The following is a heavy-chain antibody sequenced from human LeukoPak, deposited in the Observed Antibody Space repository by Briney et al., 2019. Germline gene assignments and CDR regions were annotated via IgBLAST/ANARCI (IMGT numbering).Heavy chain of an antibody. CDR1: GFTFSSYA. V-gene: IGHV3-23*01. J-gene: IGHJ4*02. Sequence: GGSLRLSCAASGFTFSSYAMNWVRQAPGKGPEWVSIISGSGGSTYYADSVKGRFTISRDNSKNTLYLQMNSLRAEDTAVYFCAKERSVLVVAATPAIYYWGQGTLVTVSS. D-gene: IGHD2-15*01. CDR3: AKERSVLVVAATPAIYY. CDR2: ISGSGGST.